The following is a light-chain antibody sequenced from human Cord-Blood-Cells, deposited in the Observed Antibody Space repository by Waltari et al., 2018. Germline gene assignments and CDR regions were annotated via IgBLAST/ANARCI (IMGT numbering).Light chain of an antibody. CDR1: SRDVGVYNY. Sequence: QFALTQPPAACGSPGPSVTIHCTGSSRDVGVYNYVSWYQQPPGKAPNLMIYEVSKPPSGVPDRFSGSKSGNTASLAVSGLQAEDEADYFCSSYAGSNNLAFGGGTKLTVL. V-gene: IGLV2-8*01. CDR2: EVS. CDR3: SSYAGSNNLA. J-gene: IGLJ3*02.